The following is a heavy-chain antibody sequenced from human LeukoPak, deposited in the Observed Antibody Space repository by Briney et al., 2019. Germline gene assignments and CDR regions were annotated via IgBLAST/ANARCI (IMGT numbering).Heavy chain of an antibody. CDR1: GFTFSSIA. CDR3: AKDLGRYRNNFFDY. CDR2: ISGSGGGT. J-gene: IGHJ4*02. D-gene: IGHD1-26*01. V-gene: IGHV3-23*01. Sequence: GGPLRLSCAASGFTFSSIAMSWVRQAPDKGLEWVSTISGSGGGTYYADSVKGRFTISRDDSKNTLYLQMNSLRADDTAVYYCAKDLGRYRNNFFDYWGQGNLVTVSS.